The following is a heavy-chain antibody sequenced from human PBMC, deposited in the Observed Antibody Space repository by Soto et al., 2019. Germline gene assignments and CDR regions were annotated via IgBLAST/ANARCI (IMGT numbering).Heavy chain of an antibody. V-gene: IGHV3-53*01. CDR2: IYSGGST. J-gene: IGHJ4*02. Sequence: GGSLRLSCAASGFTVSSNYMSWVRQAPGKGLEWVSVIYSGGSTYYADSVKGRFTISRDNSKNTLYLQMNSLRAEDTAVYYCARVMGRSRGYFDYWGQGTLVTVSS. CDR3: ARVMGRSRGYFDY. CDR1: GFTVSSNY.